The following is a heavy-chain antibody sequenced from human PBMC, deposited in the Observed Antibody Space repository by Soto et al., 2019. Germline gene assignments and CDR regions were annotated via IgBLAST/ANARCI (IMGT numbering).Heavy chain of an antibody. Sequence: GESLKISCKGSGYSFTSYWIGWVRQMPGKGLEWMGIIYPGDSDTRYSPSFQGQVTISADKSISTAYLQWSSLKASDTAMYYCARHGDIVVVPAGAFDIWGQGTMVT. V-gene: IGHV5-51*01. D-gene: IGHD2-2*01. J-gene: IGHJ3*02. CDR2: IYPGDSDT. CDR3: ARHGDIVVVPAGAFDI. CDR1: GYSFTSYW.